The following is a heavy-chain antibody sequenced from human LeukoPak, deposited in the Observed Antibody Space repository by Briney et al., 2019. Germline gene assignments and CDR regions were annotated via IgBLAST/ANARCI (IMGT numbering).Heavy chain of an antibody. CDR2: IYYSGST. CDR3: ASLKEYCSSTSCYDAFDI. D-gene: IGHD2-2*01. CDR1: GASISSSSSY. Sequence: PSETLSLTCTVSGASISSSSSYWGWIRQPPGKGLEWIGNIYYSGSTHYNPSLKSRVTISVDTSKNQFSLKLSSVTAADTAVYYCASLKEYCSSTSCYDAFDIWGQGTMVTVSS. V-gene: IGHV4-39*07. J-gene: IGHJ3*02.